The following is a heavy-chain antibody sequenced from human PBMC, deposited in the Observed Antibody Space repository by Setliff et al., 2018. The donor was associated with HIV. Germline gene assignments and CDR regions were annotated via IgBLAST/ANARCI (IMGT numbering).Heavy chain of an antibody. CDR3: ARDHGGYNSLDY. V-gene: IGHV3-66*01. J-gene: IGHJ4*02. CDR2: IYSDGST. Sequence: GGSLRLSCAASGFTVSSHYMSWVRQAPGKGLEWVSTIYSDGSTYHADSVKGRFTLSRDTSKNTLFLQMNSLRVEDTAVYYCARDHGGYNSLDYWGQGTLVTVSS. D-gene: IGHD5-12*01. CDR1: GFTVSSHY.